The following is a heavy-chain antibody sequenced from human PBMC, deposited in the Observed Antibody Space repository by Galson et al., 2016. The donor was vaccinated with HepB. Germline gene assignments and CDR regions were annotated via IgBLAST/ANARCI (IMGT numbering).Heavy chain of an antibody. CDR1: GFSVSSNY. CDR2: IYSRGNT. J-gene: IGHJ4*02. D-gene: IGHD3-3*01. CDR3: VRSPPGSGYFLLYYFEY. V-gene: IGHV3-53*01. Sequence: SLRLSCAASGFSVSSNYPSWVRQVPGKGLEWVSVIYSRGNTYYADSVKGRFTPSRDSSKNTLYLQMDSLRAEDTAMYYCVRSPPGSGYFLLYYFEYWGQGTPVTVSS.